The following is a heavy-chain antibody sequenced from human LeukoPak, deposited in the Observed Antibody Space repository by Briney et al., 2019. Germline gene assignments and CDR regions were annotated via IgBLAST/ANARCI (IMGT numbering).Heavy chain of an antibody. J-gene: IGHJ4*02. CDR3: GENY. CDR1: GGSISSYY. D-gene: IGHD3-3*01. V-gene: IGHV4-59*04. CDR2: IYYSGST. Sequence: SETLSLTCTVSGGSISSYYWSWIRQPPGKGLEWIGSIYYSGSTYYNPSLKSRVTISLDTSKSQFSLKVRYYCARGLNDSWTGENYWGQGTLVTVSS.